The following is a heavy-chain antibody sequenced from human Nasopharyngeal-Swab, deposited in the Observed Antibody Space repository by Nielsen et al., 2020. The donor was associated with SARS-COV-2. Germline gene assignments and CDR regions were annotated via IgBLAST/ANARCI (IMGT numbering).Heavy chain of an antibody. V-gene: IGHV3-23*01. D-gene: IGHD2-15*01. CDR3: ARERTDCSGGSCYSYGMDV. CDR2: ISGSDHTT. J-gene: IGHJ6*02. Sequence: GESLKISCAASGFTFRSYAISWVRQAPGKGLEWVSVISGSDHTTYYADSVKGRFTISRDNSKNTVNLQMNSLRVEDTAIYYCARERTDCSGGSCYSYGMDVWGQGTTVTVSS. CDR1: GFTFRSYA.